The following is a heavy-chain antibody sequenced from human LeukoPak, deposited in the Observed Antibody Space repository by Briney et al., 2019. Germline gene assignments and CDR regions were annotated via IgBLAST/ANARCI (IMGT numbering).Heavy chain of an antibody. J-gene: IGHJ6*03. D-gene: IGHD6-13*01. Sequence: SVKVSCKASGGTFSNYAIGWVRQAPGQGLEWMGGVIPIFSTANYAQKFQGRVTITADRSTSTAYMELSRLRSDDTAVYYCARVADSSSWYGYYYYYMDVWGKGTTVTVSS. CDR1: GGTFSNYA. CDR3: ARVADSSSWYGYYYYYMDV. V-gene: IGHV1-69*06. CDR2: VIPIFSTA.